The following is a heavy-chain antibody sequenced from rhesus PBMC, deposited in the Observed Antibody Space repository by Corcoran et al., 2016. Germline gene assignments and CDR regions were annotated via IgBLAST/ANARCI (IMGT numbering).Heavy chain of an antibody. D-gene: IGHD5-24*01. CDR2: IIYTGGST. J-gene: IGHJ5-2*02. V-gene: IGHV3S18*01. Sequence: EVQLVESGGGLAKPGGSLRLSCAASGFSFSDYYMYWVRQAPGKGLEWVSGIIYTGGSTYIAAQWKSRFTIYRENAKTTLYLQMDSLRAEATAVYYCARVRVQFGYNSLDVWGRGVLVTVSS. CDR3: ARVRVQFGYNSLDV. CDR1: GFSFSDYY.